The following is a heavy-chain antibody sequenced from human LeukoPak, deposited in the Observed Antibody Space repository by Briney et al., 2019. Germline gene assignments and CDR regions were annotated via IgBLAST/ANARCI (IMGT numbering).Heavy chain of an antibody. CDR1: GGSISSGSYY. CDR2: IYTSGST. D-gene: IGHD3-22*01. CDR3: AREERRYYDSSGSDY. V-gene: IGHV4-61*02. Sequence: SETLSLTCTVSGGSISSGSYYWSWIRQPAGKGLEWIGRIYTSGSTNYNPSLKSRVTISVDTSKNQFSLKLSSVTAADTAVYYCAREERRYYDSSGSDYWGQGTLVTVSS. J-gene: IGHJ4*02.